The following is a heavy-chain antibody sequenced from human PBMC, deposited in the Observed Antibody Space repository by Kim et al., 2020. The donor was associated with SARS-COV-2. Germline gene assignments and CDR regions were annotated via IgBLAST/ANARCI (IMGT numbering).Heavy chain of an antibody. CDR3: ASYIVVVTAIRGAAFDI. D-gene: IGHD2-21*02. Sequence: SVKVSCKASGGTFSSYAISWVRQAPGQGLEWMGRIIPILGIANYAQKFQGRVTITADKSTSTAYMELSSLRSEDTAVYYCASYIVVVTAIRGAAFDIWGQGTMVTVSS. CDR2: IIPILGIA. J-gene: IGHJ3*02. CDR1: GGTFSSYA. V-gene: IGHV1-69*04.